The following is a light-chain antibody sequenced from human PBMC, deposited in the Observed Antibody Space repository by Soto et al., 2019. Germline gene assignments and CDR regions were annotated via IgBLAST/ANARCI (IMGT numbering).Light chain of an antibody. Sequence: QSVLTQPASVSGSPGQSITISCTGSNSDIGRYDHVSWYQHHPGRAPKLLISEVTKRPSGISDRFSGSKSGYTVSLTISGLQAEDEADYYCNSHTSGDFRVFGTGTKLTVL. V-gene: IGLV2-14*01. CDR2: EVT. J-gene: IGLJ1*01. CDR1: NSDIGRYDH. CDR3: NSHTSGDFRV.